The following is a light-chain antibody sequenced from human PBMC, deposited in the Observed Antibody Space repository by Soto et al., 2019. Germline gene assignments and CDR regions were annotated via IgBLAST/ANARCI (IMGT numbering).Light chain of an antibody. CDR1: SSNIRSHY. CDR3: STWDDSLSGVI. Sequence: QSVLTQPPSASATPGQRVTISCSGSSSNIRSHYVYWYQQLPGKAPKLLIYSNVLRPSGVPDRFSGSKSGSSASLAISGLRSEDEADYYCSTWDDSLSGVIFGGGTKLTVL. CDR2: SNV. J-gene: IGLJ2*01. V-gene: IGLV1-47*02.